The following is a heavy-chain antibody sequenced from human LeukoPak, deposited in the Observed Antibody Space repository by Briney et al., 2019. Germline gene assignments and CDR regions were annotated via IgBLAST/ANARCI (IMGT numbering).Heavy chain of an antibody. J-gene: IGHJ4*02. CDR3: ARESAGTYYSDY. Sequence: SQTLSLTCAISGDSVSSNSAAWNWIRQSPSRGLEWLGRTYYRSKWYNNYALSVKSRMTVNPDTSKNQISLQLNSVTPEDTAVYYCARESAGTYYSDYWGQGALVTVSS. CDR1: GDSVSSNSAA. V-gene: IGHV6-1*01. CDR2: TYYRSKWYN. D-gene: IGHD6-19*01.